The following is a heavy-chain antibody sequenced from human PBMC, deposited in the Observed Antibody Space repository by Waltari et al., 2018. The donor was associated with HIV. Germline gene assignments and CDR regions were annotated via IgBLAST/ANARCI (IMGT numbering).Heavy chain of an antibody. CDR2: FSSSSSKI. CDR3: ARWGAMGSGSYFLDL. J-gene: IGHJ2*01. CDR1: GFPFSSSS. D-gene: IGHD3-10*01. Sequence: EVQLVESGGGLVKPGGSLRLSCAASGFPFSSSSMSWVRQATGKGLECVSSFSSSSSKIYYADSLKGRFTISRDNAKNSLYLQMNSLRAEDTAVYYCARWGAMGSGSYFLDLWGRGTLVTVSS. V-gene: IGHV3-21*01.